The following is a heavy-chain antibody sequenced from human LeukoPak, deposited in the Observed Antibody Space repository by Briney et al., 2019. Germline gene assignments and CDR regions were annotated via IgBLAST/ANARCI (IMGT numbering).Heavy chain of an antibody. CDR3: ASEHPNSSSWYRLYYFDY. J-gene: IGHJ4*02. CDR1: GFTFDDHA. Sequence: PGGSLRLSCAASGFTFDDHAMHWVRQAPGKGLEWVSGISWNSGRVGYADPLRGRFTISRDNSKNTLYLQMNSLRAEDTAVYYCASEHPNSSSWYRLYYFDYWGQGTLVTVSS. CDR2: ISWNSGRV. V-gene: IGHV3-9*01. D-gene: IGHD6-13*01.